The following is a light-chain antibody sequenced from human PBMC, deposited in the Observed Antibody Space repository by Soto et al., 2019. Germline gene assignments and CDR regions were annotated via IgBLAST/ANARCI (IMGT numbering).Light chain of an antibody. CDR1: ECVRSSY. V-gene: IGKV3D-20*02. Sequence: EIVLTQSLGTLSLSLGDRATLACRGIECVRSSYLAWYQHKPGQAPRLVISGTSRRATGIPDRFSGSGSGTDFTLTISSLEPEDFAVYYCQQRNKWPPVTFGGGTKVDIK. CDR3: QQRNKWPPVT. J-gene: IGKJ4*01. CDR2: GTS.